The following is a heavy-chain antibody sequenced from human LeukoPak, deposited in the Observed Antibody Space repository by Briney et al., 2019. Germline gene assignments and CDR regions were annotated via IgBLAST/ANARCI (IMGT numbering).Heavy chain of an antibody. J-gene: IGHJ5*02. Sequence: SETLSLTCTVSGGSISSYYWSRIRQPPGKGLEWIGYIYYSGSTNYNPSLKSRVTISVDTSKNQFSLKLSSVTAADTAVYYCARLGYYYDINWFDPWGQGTLVTVSS. CDR2: IYYSGST. V-gene: IGHV4-59*08. CDR3: ARLGYYYDINWFDP. CDR1: GGSISSYY. D-gene: IGHD3-22*01.